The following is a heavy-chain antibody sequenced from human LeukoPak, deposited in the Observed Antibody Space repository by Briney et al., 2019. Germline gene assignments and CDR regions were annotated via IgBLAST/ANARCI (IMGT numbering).Heavy chain of an antibody. CDR2: ISSSSSTI. Sequence: PGGSLRLSCAASGFTFSSYSMNWVRQAPGKGLEWVSYISSSSSTIYYADSVKGRFTISRDNSKNTLYLQMNSLRAEDTAVYYCARVGYYYDSSGYPLDYWGQGTLVTVSS. CDR3: ARVGYYYDSSGYPLDY. D-gene: IGHD3-22*01. J-gene: IGHJ4*02. V-gene: IGHV3-48*01. CDR1: GFTFSSYS.